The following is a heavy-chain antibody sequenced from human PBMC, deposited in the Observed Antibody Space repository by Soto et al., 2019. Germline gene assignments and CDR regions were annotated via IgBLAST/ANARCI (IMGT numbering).Heavy chain of an antibody. J-gene: IGHJ6*02. V-gene: IGHV4-31*02. CDR1: GGSISSGGYY. CDR2: IYYSGST. D-gene: IGHD1-1*01. Sequence: PSETLSLTCTVSGGSISSGGYYWSWIRQHPGKGLEWIGYIYYSGSTYYNPSLKSRVTISVGTSKNQFSLKLSSVTAADTAVYYCARLPGGTYYGMDVWGQGTTVTVSS. CDR3: ARLPGGTYYGMDV.